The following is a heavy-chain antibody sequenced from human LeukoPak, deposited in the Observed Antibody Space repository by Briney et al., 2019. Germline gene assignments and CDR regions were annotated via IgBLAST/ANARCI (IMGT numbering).Heavy chain of an antibody. CDR3: ARVAVTVTYYFDY. J-gene: IGHJ4*02. CDR2: IYHGGST. CDR1: GGSFSGYY. V-gene: IGHV4-34*01. Sequence: SETLPLTCAVYGGSFSGYYWSWIRQPPGKGLEWIGYIYHGGSTYYNPSLKSRVTISVDRSKNQFSLKLSSVTAADTAVYYCARVAVTVTYYFDYWGQGTLVTVSS. D-gene: IGHD6-19*01.